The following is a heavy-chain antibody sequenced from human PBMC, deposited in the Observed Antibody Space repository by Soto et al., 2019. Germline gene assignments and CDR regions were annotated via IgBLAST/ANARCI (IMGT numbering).Heavy chain of an antibody. Sequence: PSQPVSRTCAITEDSVSSNTAGWRCVRQSPSRGLEWLGRTYYRSKWYYEYAVSVRGRITINPDTSKNQYSLQLNSVTPEDTAVYLCARGEQYSGRIFDYWGQGTLVTVSS. CDR3: ARGEQYSGRIFDY. CDR1: EDSVSSNTAG. V-gene: IGHV6-1*01. CDR2: TYYRSKWYY. J-gene: IGHJ4*01. D-gene: IGHD1-26*01.